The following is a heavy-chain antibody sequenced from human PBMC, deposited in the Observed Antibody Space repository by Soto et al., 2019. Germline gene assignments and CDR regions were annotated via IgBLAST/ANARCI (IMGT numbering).Heavy chain of an antibody. V-gene: IGHV4-59*01. CDR3: ARRYGGNFDY. D-gene: IGHD3-16*01. CDR2: IYYSGST. J-gene: IGHJ4*02. CDR1: GGSISSYY. Sequence: SETLSLTCTVSGGSISSYYWSWTRQPPGKGLEWIGYIYYSGSTNYNPSLKSRVTISVDTSKNQFSLKLSSVTAADTAVYYCARRYGGNFDYWGQGTLVTVSS.